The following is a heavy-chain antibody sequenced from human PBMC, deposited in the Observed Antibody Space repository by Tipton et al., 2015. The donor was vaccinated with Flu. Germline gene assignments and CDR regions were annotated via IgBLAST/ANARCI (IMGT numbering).Heavy chain of an antibody. D-gene: IGHD2/OR15-2a*01. CDR1: GFTFNTYA. Sequence: SLRLSCAASGFTFNTYAMHWVRQAPGKGLEWVAFILYDGTNKYYADSVKGRFSISRDNSKNTLYLQMNSLRAEETAVYYCARRMSMDVWGQGTTVTVSS. CDR3: ARRMSMDV. CDR2: ILYDGTNK. J-gene: IGHJ6*02. V-gene: IGHV3-30*04.